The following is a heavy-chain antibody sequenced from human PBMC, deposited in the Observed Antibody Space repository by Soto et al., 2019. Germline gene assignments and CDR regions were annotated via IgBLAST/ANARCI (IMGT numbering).Heavy chain of an antibody. CDR1: GYTFTIYG. CDR2: ISAYNGNT. J-gene: IGHJ4*02. D-gene: IGHD3-22*01. Sequence: ASVKVSCKASGYTFTIYGISWVRQAPGQGLEWMGWISAYNGNTNYAQKLQGRVTMTTDTSTSTAYMELRSLRSDDTAVYYCARDQTVTMIVGDFDYWGQGTLVTVSS. CDR3: ARDQTVTMIVGDFDY. V-gene: IGHV1-18*01.